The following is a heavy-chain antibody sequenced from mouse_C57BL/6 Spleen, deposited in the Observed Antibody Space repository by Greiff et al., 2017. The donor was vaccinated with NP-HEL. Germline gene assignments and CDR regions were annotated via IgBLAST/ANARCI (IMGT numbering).Heavy chain of an antibody. CDR3: GGSSTYWYFDV. CDR2: IHPNSGST. D-gene: IGHD1-1*01. CDR1: GYTFTSYW. V-gene: IGHV1-64*01. Sequence: QVQLQQPGAELVKPGASVKLSCKASGYTFTSYWMHWVKQRPGQGLEWIGMIHPNSGSTKYNEKFKSKATLTVDKSSSTAYMQLSSLTSEDSAVYSCGGSSTYWYFDVWGTGTTVTVSS. J-gene: IGHJ1*03.